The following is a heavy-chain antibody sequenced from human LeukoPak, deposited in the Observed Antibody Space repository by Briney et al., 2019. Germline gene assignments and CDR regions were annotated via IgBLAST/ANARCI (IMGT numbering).Heavy chain of an antibody. V-gene: IGHV3-23*01. D-gene: IGHD4-11*01. Sequence: GGSLRLSCAASGFTFSSYAMGWVRQAPGKGLEWVSGISAGGGSTYYAESVEGRFTISRDNSKNTLYLQMNSLRAEDTAVYSCARGGMRLPYDYWGQGTLVTVSS. J-gene: IGHJ4*02. CDR2: ISAGGGST. CDR1: GFTFSSYA. CDR3: ARGGMRLPYDY.